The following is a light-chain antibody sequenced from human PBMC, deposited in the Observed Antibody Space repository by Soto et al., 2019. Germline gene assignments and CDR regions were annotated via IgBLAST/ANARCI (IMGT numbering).Light chain of an antibody. Sequence: QSVLTQPPSASGTPGQRVTISCSGSSSNIGRNYVYWYQQLPGTAPKLLIYRNDQRPSGVPDRLSGSKSGTSASLAISGLRSEYEADYYCAAWDDSLSGLYVFGTGTKLTVL. CDR2: RND. CDR1: SSNIGRNY. J-gene: IGLJ1*01. V-gene: IGLV1-47*01. CDR3: AAWDDSLSGLYV.